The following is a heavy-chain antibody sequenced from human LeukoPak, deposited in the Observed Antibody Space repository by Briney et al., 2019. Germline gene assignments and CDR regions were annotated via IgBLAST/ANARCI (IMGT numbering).Heavy chain of an antibody. D-gene: IGHD6-25*01. CDR2: VYYNGNS. J-gene: IGHJ4*02. CDR3: ARAHSNGWHFDY. V-gene: IGHV4-59*01. Sequence: SETLSLTCTVSGDSISGYYWSGIRQPPGKRLEWIGYVYYNGNSDYNPSLKSRVSILVDTSNNQLSLKLKSVTAADTAVYYCARAHSNGWHFDYWGQGTLVTVSS. CDR1: GDSISGYY.